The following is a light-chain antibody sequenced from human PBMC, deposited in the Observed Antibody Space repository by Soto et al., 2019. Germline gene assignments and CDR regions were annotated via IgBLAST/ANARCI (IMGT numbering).Light chain of an antibody. Sequence: EIVLTQSPGTLSLSPGERSTLSCMASQIVSSSYLAWYQQKPGQAPRRLFDGASNRATGIPDRFSGSGSGTDFTLTISRLEPEDFALHYCQRYGSSGTFGQGTKVDI. CDR2: GAS. J-gene: IGKJ1*01. V-gene: IGKV3-20*01. CDR1: QIVSSSY. CDR3: QRYGSSGT.